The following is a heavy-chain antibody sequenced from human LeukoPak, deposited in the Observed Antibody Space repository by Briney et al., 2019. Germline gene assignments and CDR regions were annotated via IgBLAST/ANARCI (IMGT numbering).Heavy chain of an antibody. J-gene: IGHJ3*02. D-gene: IGHD1-26*01. CDR2: ISYDGSNK. CDR3: AKSGFIVGATDDAFDI. Sequence: GGSLRLSCAASGFTFSSYGMHWVRQAPGKGLEWVAVISYDGSNKYYADSVKGRFTISRDNSKNTLYLQMNSLRAEDTAVYYCAKSGFIVGATDDAFDIWGQGTMVTVSS. CDR1: GFTFSSYG. V-gene: IGHV3-30*18.